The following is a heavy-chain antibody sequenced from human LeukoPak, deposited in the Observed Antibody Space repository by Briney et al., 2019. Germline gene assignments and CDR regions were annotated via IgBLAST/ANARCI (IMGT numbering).Heavy chain of an antibody. CDR2: ISSSSSYI. Sequence: PGGSLRLSCAASGFTFSSYSMNWVRQAPGKGLEWVSSISSSSSYIYYADSVKGRFTISRDNAKNSLYLQMNSLRAEDTAVYYCARDRGSWYAFDIWGQGTMVTVSS. CDR1: GFTFSSYS. J-gene: IGHJ3*02. CDR3: ARDRGSWYAFDI. D-gene: IGHD6-13*01. V-gene: IGHV3-21*01.